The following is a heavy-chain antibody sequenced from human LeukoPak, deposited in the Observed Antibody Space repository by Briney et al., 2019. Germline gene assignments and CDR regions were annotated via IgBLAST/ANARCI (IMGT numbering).Heavy chain of an antibody. D-gene: IGHD6-13*01. CDR1: GFTFSNFG. V-gene: IGHV3-30*05. Sequence: PGGSLRLSCAASGFTFSNFGMHWVRQAPGKGLEWVAVVSHDGNNKSFADSVKGRFTISRDNSKSTVYLQMNNLRREDTGVYYCAREAFSSRWNWGQGTLVTVSS. CDR3: AREAFSSRWN. J-gene: IGHJ4*02. CDR2: VSHDGNNK.